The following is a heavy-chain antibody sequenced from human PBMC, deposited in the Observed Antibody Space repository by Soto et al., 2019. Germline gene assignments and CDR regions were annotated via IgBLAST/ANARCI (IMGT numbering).Heavy chain of an antibody. CDR3: HASHCSGGSCYSRSYYYYMDV. CDR1: GGSISSSSYY. V-gene: IGHV4-39*01. CDR2: IYYSGST. J-gene: IGHJ6*03. D-gene: IGHD2-15*01. Sequence: SETLSLTCTVSGGSISSSSYYWVLIRQPPGKGLEWIGSIYYSGSTYYNPSLKSRVTISVDTSKNQFSLKLSSVTAADTAVYYCHASHCSGGSCYSRSYYYYMDVWGKGTTVTVSS.